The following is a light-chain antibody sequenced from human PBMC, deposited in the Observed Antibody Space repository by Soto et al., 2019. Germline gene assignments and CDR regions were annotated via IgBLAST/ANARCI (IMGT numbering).Light chain of an antibody. J-gene: IGKJ4*01. CDR2: AAY. CDR3: QQYDNAPLT. CDR1: QDISTY. V-gene: IGKV1-27*01. Sequence: DIQMTQAPSSLSASVGDRVTITCRARQDISTYLAWYQQKPGKVPKLLISAAYTLQSGVPPRFSGSGSGTDFTLPISSLQPEDVATYYCQQYDNAPLTFGGGTKVEIK.